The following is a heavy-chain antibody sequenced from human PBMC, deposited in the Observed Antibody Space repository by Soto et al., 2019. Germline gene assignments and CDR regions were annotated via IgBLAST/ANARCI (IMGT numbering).Heavy chain of an antibody. V-gene: IGHV4-38-2*01. D-gene: IGHD6-19*01. CDR1: VYARSRVSY. CDR3: ARVHVMFVAGSTFGY. Sequence: EXLSVAGAVAVYARSRVSYWGWIRQPTGKGPEWSASIYHGGTTFYSPSLKSRVTLSVDTSKNHYSLNLRSVIAADTAVYYCARVHVMFVAGSTFGYWGPGSMVTVSS. CDR2: IYHGGTT. J-gene: IGHJ4*03.